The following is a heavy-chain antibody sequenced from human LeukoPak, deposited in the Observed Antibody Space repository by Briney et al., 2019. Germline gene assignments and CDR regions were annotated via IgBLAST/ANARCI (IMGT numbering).Heavy chain of an antibody. CDR2: IYDSGST. D-gene: IGHD5-18*01. V-gene: IGHV4-39*07. J-gene: IGHJ3*02. CDR3: ARGGRGYSYGAAFDI. Sequence: SETLSLTCTVSGGSIRSSYYYWGWIRQPPGKGLEWIGSIYDSGSTYYNPSLKSRVTISVDTSKNQFSLKLSSVTAADTAVYYCARGGRGYSYGAAFDIWGQGTMVTVSS. CDR1: GGSIRSSYYY.